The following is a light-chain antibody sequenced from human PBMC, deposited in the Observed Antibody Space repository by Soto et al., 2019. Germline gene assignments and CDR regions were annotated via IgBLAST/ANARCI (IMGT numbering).Light chain of an antibody. J-gene: IGKJ1*01. Sequence: DIQMTQSPSSLSASVGDIVTITCRASQGISTYLNWYQQKPGKAPKVLIYAASSLQSGVPSRFSGSGSETDFTLTISSLQPEDFATYSCQQSNSITWTFGQGTKVDIK. CDR3: QQSNSITWT. CDR1: QGISTY. V-gene: IGKV1-39*01. CDR2: AAS.